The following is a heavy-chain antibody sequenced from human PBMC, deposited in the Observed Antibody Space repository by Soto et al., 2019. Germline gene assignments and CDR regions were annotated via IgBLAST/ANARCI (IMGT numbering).Heavy chain of an antibody. CDR3: VKDRYVDY. Sequence: GSLRLSCSVFGFAFSNYPMHWVRQAPGKGLQYVSSISSNGGSTYYADSVKGRFTISRDNSKNTLYLQMSSLRLEDTAVYYCVKDRYVDYWGQGSLVTVSS. CDR1: GFAFSNYP. J-gene: IGHJ4*02. V-gene: IGHV3-64D*06. CDR2: ISSNGGST.